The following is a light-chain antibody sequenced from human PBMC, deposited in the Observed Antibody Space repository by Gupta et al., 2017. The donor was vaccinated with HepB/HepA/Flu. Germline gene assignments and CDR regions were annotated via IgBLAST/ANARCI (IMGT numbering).Light chain of an antibody. CDR3: NSRDSSGNHVV. CDR2: GQN. V-gene: IGLV3-19*01. J-gene: IGLJ2*01. CDR1: SLRRYY. Sequence: SSELTQDPAVSVALGQTVRITCQGDSLRRYYASWYQQKPGQAPVLVIYGQNNRPSGIPGRFSGSTSGNTASLIITGAQAEDEADYCCNSRDSSGNHVVFGGGTKLTVL.